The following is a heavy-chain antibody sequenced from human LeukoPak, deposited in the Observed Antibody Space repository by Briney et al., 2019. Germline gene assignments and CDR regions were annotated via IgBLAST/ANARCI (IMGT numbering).Heavy chain of an antibody. CDR3: ARVIATGYYYYMDV. J-gene: IGHJ6*03. D-gene: IGHD1-1*01. CDR1: GGSICRSNW. CDR2: TYHSGST. Sequence: SGSLSLTCAVSGGSICRSNWWSWVRQPPGTGLEWIGETYHSGSTKYNPSLTSRVTLLVHKSKNEISVKLSSVTAADTAVYYCARVIATGYYYYMDVWDKGTTVAASS. V-gene: IGHV4-4*02.